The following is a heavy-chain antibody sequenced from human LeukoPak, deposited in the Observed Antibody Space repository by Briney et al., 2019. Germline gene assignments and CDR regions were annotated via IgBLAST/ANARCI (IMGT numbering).Heavy chain of an antibody. Sequence: GGSLRLSCAASGFTFSSYGMHWVRQAPGKGLEWVSGISGSGGGTYYADSVKVRFSIPRYSSQNTLYLQLDSLRAEDTAVYYCAKGRGGWSSDVWGKGTTVT. J-gene: IGHJ6*01. CDR3: AKGRGGWSSDV. V-gene: IGHV3-23*01. D-gene: IGHD3-16*01. CDR2: ISGSGGGT. CDR1: GFTFSSYG.